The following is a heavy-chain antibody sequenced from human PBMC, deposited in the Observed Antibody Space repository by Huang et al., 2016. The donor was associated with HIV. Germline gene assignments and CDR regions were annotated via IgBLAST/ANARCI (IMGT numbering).Heavy chain of an antibody. CDR2: VFYDGNT. V-gene: IGHV4-39*01. CDR3: AAMVRGVISYFDY. Sequence: QLQLQESGPGLVKPSETLSLTCTVCDGSISSSSYYWGWIRQPPGKGLEWIATVFYDGNTYYNPSLKRRVTISVDTAKNQFSLNLSSVTAADTSVYYCAAMVRGVISYFDYWGQGTLVTVSS. CDR1: DGSISSSSYY. D-gene: IGHD3-10*01. J-gene: IGHJ4*02.